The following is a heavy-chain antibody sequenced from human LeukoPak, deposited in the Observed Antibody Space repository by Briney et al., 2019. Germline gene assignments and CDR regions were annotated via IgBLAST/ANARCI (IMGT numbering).Heavy chain of an antibody. CDR1: AFTLSSYA. CDR3: AKALNWNDAGFDY. D-gene: IGHD1-1*01. J-gene: IGHJ4*02. V-gene: IGHV3-23*01. Sequence: PGRSLRPSCAASAFTLSSYATSWVRQAPREGLEWVSAISGSGGSTYHADSVKGRFTISRDNSKNTLYLQMNSLRAEDTAVYYCAKALNWNDAGFDYWGQGTLVTVSS. CDR2: ISGSGGST.